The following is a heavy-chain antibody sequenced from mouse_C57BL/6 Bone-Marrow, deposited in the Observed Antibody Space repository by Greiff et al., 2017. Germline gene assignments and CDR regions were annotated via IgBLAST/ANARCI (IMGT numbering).Heavy chain of an antibody. CDR1: GFSLSTFGMG. Sequence: QVTLKVSGPGILQPSQTLSLTCSFSGFSLSTFGMGVGWIRQPSGKGLEWLAHIWWDDDKYYKPALKSRRTIPKDTSKNQIFLKLANVDTADTATYCGARGTYYYDSSRFDYWGQGTTLTVSS. V-gene: IGHV8-8*01. J-gene: IGHJ2*01. CDR2: IWWDDDK. D-gene: IGHD1-1*01. CDR3: ARGTYYYDSSRFDY.